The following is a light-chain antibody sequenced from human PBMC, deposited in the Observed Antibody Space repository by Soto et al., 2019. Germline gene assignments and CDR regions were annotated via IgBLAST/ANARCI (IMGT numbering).Light chain of an antibody. CDR3: SSYTNSNTRV. CDR1: SSDVGGYTY. Sequence: QSALTQPASVSGSPGQSITISCTGTSSDVGGYTYVSWYQQRPGKAPKLMIYQVSNRPSGVSNRFSGSKSGNTASLTISGLQTEDEADYCCSSYTNSNTRVFGGGTKVTVL. V-gene: IGLV2-14*01. J-gene: IGLJ3*02. CDR2: QVS.